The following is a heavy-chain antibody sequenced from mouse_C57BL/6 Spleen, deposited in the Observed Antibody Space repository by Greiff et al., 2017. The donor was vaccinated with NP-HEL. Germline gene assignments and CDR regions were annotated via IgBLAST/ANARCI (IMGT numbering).Heavy chain of an antibody. V-gene: IGHV1-53*01. CDR2: INPSNGGT. J-gene: IGHJ1*03. D-gene: IGHD1-1*01. CDR3: ARSTPLLLLRAYWYFDV. CDR1: GYTFTSYW. Sequence: QVQLQQPGTELVKPWASVKLSCKASGYTFTSYWMHWVKQRPGQGLEWIGNINPSNGGTNYNEKFMSKATLTVDKSSSTASMQLSSLTSEDSAVYDCARSTPLLLLRAYWYFDVWGTGTTVTVSS.